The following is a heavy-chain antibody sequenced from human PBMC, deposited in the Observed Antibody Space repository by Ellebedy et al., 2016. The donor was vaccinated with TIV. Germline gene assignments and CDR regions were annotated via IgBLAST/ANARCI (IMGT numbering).Heavy chain of an antibody. Sequence: AASVKVSCKASGGTFSSYAISWVRQAPGQGLEWMGGIIPIFGTANYAQKFQGRVTITADESTSTAYMELSSLRSEDTAVYYCASLGIVGAHAFDIWGQGTMVTVSS. D-gene: IGHD1-26*01. CDR2: IIPIFGTA. J-gene: IGHJ3*02. V-gene: IGHV1-69*13. CDR3: ASLGIVGAHAFDI. CDR1: GGTFSSYA.